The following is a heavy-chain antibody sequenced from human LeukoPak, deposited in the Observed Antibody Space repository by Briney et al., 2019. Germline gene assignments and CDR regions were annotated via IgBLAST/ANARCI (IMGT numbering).Heavy chain of an antibody. CDR1: GFTFSNYW. CDR2: IKQDGSEM. CDR3: ARDFRNSYGPTSYYFDY. Sequence: GGSLRLSCAASGFTFSNYWMNWVRQAPGKGLEWVANIKQDGSEMYSVDSVKGRFTISRDNAKNSLYLQMNSLRAEDTAVYYCARDFRNSYGPTSYYFDYWGQGTLATVSS. D-gene: IGHD5-18*01. V-gene: IGHV3-7*04. J-gene: IGHJ4*02.